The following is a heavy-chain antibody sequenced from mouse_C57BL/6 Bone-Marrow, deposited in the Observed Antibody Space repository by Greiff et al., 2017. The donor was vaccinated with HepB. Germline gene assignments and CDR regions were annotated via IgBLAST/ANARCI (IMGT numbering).Heavy chain of an antibody. CDR3: ARSGDDYGFAY. CDR1: GFTFSDYY. CDR2: ISNGGGST. D-gene: IGHD2-4*01. V-gene: IGHV5-12*01. Sequence: EVMLVESGGGLVQPGGSLKLSCAASGFTFSDYYMYWVRQTPEKRLEWVAYISNGGGSTYYPDTVKGRFTISRDNAKNTLYLQMSRLKSEDTAMYYCARSGDDYGFAYWGQGTLVTVSA. J-gene: IGHJ3*01.